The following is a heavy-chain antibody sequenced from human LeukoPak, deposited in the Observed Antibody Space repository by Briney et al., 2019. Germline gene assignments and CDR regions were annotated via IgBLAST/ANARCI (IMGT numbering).Heavy chain of an antibody. D-gene: IGHD5-18*01. CDR3: AREVGDTALNYFGIDV. V-gene: IGHV3-53*01. J-gene: IGHJ6*02. CDR2: IFSGGAT. Sequence: GGSLRLSCAASGFTVYSNYLSWVRQAPGKGLEWVSIIFSGGATYYADSVKGRFTISRENSKNTLYLQMTNLRVEDTAVYYCAREVGDTALNYFGIDVWGQGTTVIVS. CDR1: GFTVYSNY.